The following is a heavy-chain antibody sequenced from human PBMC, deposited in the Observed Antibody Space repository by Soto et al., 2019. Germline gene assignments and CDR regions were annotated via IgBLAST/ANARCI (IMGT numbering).Heavy chain of an antibody. CDR1: GFTFDDYA. Sequence: GGSLRLSCAASGFTFDDYAMHWVRQAPGKGLECVSGISWNSGSIGYADSVKGRFTISRDNAKNSLYLQMNSLRAEDTALYYCAKDLGEYQLLMTFDYWGQGTLVTVSS. V-gene: IGHV3-9*01. CDR3: AKDLGEYQLLMTFDY. CDR2: ISWNSGSI. J-gene: IGHJ4*02. D-gene: IGHD2-2*01.